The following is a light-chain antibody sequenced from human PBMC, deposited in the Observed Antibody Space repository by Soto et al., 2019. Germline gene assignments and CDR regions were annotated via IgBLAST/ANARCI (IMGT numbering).Light chain of an antibody. CDR1: QSIRNY. CDR3: QQNYSYPRT. CDR2: ATS. Sequence: DIQMTQSPSSLSGSVGDRVTITCRAGQSIRNYLIWYQPKPGKAPKFLIYATSILQREVPSRFSGSGSGTDXTXTISSLQPEDFATYYCQQNYSYPRTFGQGTRLEIK. V-gene: IGKV1-39*01. J-gene: IGKJ5*01.